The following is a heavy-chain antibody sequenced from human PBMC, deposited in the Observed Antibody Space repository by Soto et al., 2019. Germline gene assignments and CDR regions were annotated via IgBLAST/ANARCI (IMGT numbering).Heavy chain of an antibody. J-gene: IGHJ4*02. V-gene: IGHV4-4*07. CDR1: GGSITDYS. CDR2: ISATGKN. CDR3: ARGPEMRFDY. Sequence: SETLSLTCSVSGGSITDYSWNWIRQSAGKGLEWIGRISATGKNQVNPSLQSRVTMSLDTSKNQFSLNLRSVTAADTAVYYCARGPEMRFDYWGQGILVTVSS.